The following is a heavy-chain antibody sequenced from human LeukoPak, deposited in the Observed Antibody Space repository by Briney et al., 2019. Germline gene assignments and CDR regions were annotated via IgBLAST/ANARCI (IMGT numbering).Heavy chain of an antibody. Sequence: PSETLSLTCTVSGGSISSYYWSWIRQPPGKGLEWIGYIYYSGGTNYNPSLKSRVTISVDTSKNQFSLKLSSVTAADTAVYYCARDVGITIFGVADDAFDIWGQGTMVTVSS. D-gene: IGHD3-3*01. CDR3: ARDVGITIFGVADDAFDI. CDR2: IYYSGGT. CDR1: GGSISSYY. V-gene: IGHV4-59*01. J-gene: IGHJ3*02.